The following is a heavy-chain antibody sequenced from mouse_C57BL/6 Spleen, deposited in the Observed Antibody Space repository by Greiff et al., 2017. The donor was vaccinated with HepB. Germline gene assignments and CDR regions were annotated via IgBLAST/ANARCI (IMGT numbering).Heavy chain of an antibody. CDR1: GFSLTSYG. D-gene: IGHD2-5*01. CDR2: IWSGGST. CDR3: ASPLDSNYNAMDY. V-gene: IGHV2-2*01. J-gene: IGHJ4*01. Sequence: QVQLQQSGPGLVQPSQSLSITCTVSGFSLTSYGVHWVRQSPGKGLEWLGVIWSGGSTDYNAAFISRLSISKDNSKSQVFFKMNSLQADDTAIYYCASPLDSNYNAMDYWGQGTSVTVSS.